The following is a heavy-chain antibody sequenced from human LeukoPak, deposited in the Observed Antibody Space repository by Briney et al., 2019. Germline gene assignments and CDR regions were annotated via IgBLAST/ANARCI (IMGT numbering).Heavy chain of an antibody. V-gene: IGHV1-2*02. CDR3: ASYRATVVTDDAFDI. CDR2: INPNSGGT. Sequence: ASVKVSCKASGYTFTGYYMHWMRQAPGQGLEWMGWINPNSGGTNYAQKFQGRVTMTRDTSISTAYMELSRLRSDDTAVYYCASYRATVVTDDAFDIWGQGTMVTVSS. D-gene: IGHD4-23*01. CDR1: GYTFTGYY. J-gene: IGHJ3*02.